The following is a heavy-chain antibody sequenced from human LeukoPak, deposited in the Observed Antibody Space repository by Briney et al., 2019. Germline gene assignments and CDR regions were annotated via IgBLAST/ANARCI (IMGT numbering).Heavy chain of an antibody. CDR3: AREYLSGGWFGEFTLDY. J-gene: IGHJ4*02. Sequence: SVKVSCKAPGGTFSSYAISWVRQAPGQGLEWMGGIIPIFGTANYAQKFQGRVTITADESTSTAYMELSSLRSEDTAVYYCAREYLSGGWFGEFTLDYWGQGTLVTVSS. V-gene: IGHV1-69*13. CDR2: IIPIFGTA. D-gene: IGHD3-10*01. CDR1: GGTFSSYA.